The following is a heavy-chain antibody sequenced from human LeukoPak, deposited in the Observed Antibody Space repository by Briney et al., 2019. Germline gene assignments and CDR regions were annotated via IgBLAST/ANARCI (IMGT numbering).Heavy chain of an antibody. D-gene: IGHD3-22*01. V-gene: IGHV3-48*01. Sequence: PGGSLRLSCAASGFTFSSYSMNWVRQAPGKGLEWVSYISSSSSTIYYADSVKGRFTISRDNAKNSLYLQMNSLRAENTAVYYCARNDGTDYYYGMDVWGQGTTVTVSS. CDR1: GFTFSSYS. J-gene: IGHJ6*02. CDR2: ISSSSSTI. CDR3: ARNDGTDYYYGMDV.